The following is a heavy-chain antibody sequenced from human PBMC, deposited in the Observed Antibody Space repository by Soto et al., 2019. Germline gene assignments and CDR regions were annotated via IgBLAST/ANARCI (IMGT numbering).Heavy chain of an antibody. V-gene: IGHV1-18*01. CDR2: ISAYNGNT. Sequence: QVQLVQSGAEVKKPGASVKVSCKASGYTFTSYGISWVRQAPGQGLEWMGWISAYNGNTNYAQKLQGRVTMTTDTPTTTASMELRRLRSDDTPVYYCARDRGANGMDVWGQGPTVTVSS. CDR1: GYTFTSYG. CDR3: ARDRGANGMDV. J-gene: IGHJ6*01.